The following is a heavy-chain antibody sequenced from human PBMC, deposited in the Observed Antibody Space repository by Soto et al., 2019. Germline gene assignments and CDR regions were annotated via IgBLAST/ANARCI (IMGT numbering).Heavy chain of an antibody. D-gene: IGHD6-19*01. J-gene: IGHJ5*02. Sequence: GGSLRLSCAASGFTFSSYGMHWVRQAPGKGLEWVAVIWYDGSNKYYADSVKGRFTISRDNSKNTLYLQMNSLRAEDTAVYYCARDTYPIAAAMYSSGWYEGNWFDPWGQGTLVTVSS. CDR3: ARDTYPIAAAMYSSGWYEGNWFDP. V-gene: IGHV3-33*01. CDR1: GFTFSSYG. CDR2: IWYDGSNK.